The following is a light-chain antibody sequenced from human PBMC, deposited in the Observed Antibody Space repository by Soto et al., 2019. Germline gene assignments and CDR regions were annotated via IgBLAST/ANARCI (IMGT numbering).Light chain of an antibody. CDR1: QSILSTSNYNTF. J-gene: IGKJ2*01. CDR3: QQYYSTPYT. Sequence: DIVMTQSPDFLAVSLGERATINCKSSQSILSTSNYNTFLAWYQQKPGQPPKLLIYWASTRESGVPDRFSGSGSGTDFTLTISSLQAEDVAVYYCQQYYSTPYTFGQGTKLEIK. CDR2: WAS. V-gene: IGKV4-1*01.